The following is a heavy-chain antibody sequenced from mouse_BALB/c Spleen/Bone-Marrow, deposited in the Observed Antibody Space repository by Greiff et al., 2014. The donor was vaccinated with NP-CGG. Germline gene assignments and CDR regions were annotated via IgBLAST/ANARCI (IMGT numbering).Heavy chain of an antibody. Sequence: VQLQQSGAELAKPGASVKMSCKASGYTFTSYWMHWVKQRPGQGLEWIGYINPSTGYTEYNQKFKDKATLTADKSSSTAYMQLSSLTSEDSAGDYCARCNYEAMDYWGQGTSVTVSS. J-gene: IGHJ4*01. D-gene: IGHD2-1*01. CDR1: GYTFTSYW. V-gene: IGHV1-7*01. CDR2: INPSTGYT. CDR3: ARCNYEAMDY.